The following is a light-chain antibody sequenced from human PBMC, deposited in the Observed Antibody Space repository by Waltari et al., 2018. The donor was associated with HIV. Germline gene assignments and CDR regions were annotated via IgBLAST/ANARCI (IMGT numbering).Light chain of an antibody. Sequence: QSALTQPASVSGSPGQSVTISCTGTTSDVGGYHYVSWYQQHPGKPPKLILYEVSNRPLGISNRFSGSKSGNTASLHITGLRAEDEADYYCSSYTNTNTYVFGGGTEVSVL. CDR2: EVS. CDR3: SSYTNTNTYV. V-gene: IGLV2-14*01. J-gene: IGLJ1*01. CDR1: TSDVGGYHY.